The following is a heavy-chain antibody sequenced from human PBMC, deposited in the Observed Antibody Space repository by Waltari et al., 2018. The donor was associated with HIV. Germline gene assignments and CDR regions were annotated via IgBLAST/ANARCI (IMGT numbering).Heavy chain of an antibody. Sequence: QVQLQESGPGLVKPSETLSLTCTFSGGSISSYYWSWIRQPPGKGLEWIGYIYYSGSTNYNPPLKSRVTISVDTSKNQFSLKLSSVTAADTAVYYCARGAGTTFGYVIDYWGQGTLVTVSS. CDR1: GGSISSYY. V-gene: IGHV4-59*01. CDR3: ARGAGTTFGYVIDY. CDR2: IYYSGST. J-gene: IGHJ4*02. D-gene: IGHD1-1*01.